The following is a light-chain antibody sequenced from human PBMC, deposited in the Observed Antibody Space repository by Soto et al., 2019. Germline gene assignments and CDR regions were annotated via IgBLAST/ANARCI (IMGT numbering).Light chain of an antibody. V-gene: IGLV2-11*01. J-gene: IGLJ1*01. CDR3: CSYAGSYV. CDR1: SSDVGGYNY. CDR2: DVS. Sequence: QSVLTQPHSVSGSPGQSVTISCTGTSSDVGGYNYVSWYQQHPGKAPKLMIYDVSKRPSEVPDRFSGSKSGNTASLTISGLQAEDEADYYCCSYAGSYVFGTGTKVTVL.